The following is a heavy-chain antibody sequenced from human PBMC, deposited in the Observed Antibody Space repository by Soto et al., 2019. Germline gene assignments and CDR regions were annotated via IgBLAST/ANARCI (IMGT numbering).Heavy chain of an antibody. Sequence: GGSLRLSCAASGFPFSTHAMSWVRQAPGRGLEWVSALSDSDDSTYYADSVKGRFTISRDNSKNTVYLQMDSLRADDTALYYCVNRLWLESWGPGALVTGSS. J-gene: IGHJ5*01. CDR1: GFPFSTHA. V-gene: IGHV3-23*01. CDR3: VNRLWLES. CDR2: LSDSDDST.